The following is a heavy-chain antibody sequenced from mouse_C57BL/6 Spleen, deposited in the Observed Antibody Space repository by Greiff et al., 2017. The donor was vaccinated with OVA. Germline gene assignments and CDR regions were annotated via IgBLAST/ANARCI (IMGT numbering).Heavy chain of an antibody. CDR3: ARRGGDYDAAWFAY. V-gene: IGHV1-76*01. Sequence: VQGVESGAELVRPGASVKLSCKASGYTFTDYYINWVKQRPGQGLEWIARIYPGSGNTYYNEKFKGKATLTAEKSSSTAYMQLSSLTSEDSAVYFCARRGGDYDAAWFAYWGQGTLVTVSA. CDR2: IYPGSGNT. D-gene: IGHD2-4*01. J-gene: IGHJ3*01. CDR1: GYTFTDYY.